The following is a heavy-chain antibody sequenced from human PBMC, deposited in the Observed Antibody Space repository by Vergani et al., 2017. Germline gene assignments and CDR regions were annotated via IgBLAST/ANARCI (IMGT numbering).Heavy chain of an antibody. CDR2: ISGSGGST. Sequence: EVQLLESGGGLVQPGGSLRLSCAASGFTFSSYAMSWVRQAPGKGLEWVSAISGSGGSTYYADSVKGRFTLSRDNSKNTLYLQMNSLRAEDTAVYYCAKDSILSVAGTVGMDVWGQGTTVTVSS. CDR1: GFTFSSYA. V-gene: IGHV3-23*01. J-gene: IGHJ6*02. D-gene: IGHD6-19*01. CDR3: AKDSILSVAGTVGMDV.